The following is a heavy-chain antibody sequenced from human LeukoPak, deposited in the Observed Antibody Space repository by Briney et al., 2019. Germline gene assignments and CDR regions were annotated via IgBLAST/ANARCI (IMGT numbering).Heavy chain of an antibody. V-gene: IGHV3-64D*06. J-gene: IGHJ4*02. Sequence: PGGSLRLSCSASGFTFSSYAMHLVRQAPGKGLEYLSAISSNGGSTYYADSVKGRFTISRDNSKNTLYLQMSSLRAVDTAVYYCVRLYYYGSGSYDYWGQGTLVTVSS. CDR1: GFTFSSYA. CDR2: ISSNGGST. D-gene: IGHD3-10*01. CDR3: VRLYYYGSGSYDY.